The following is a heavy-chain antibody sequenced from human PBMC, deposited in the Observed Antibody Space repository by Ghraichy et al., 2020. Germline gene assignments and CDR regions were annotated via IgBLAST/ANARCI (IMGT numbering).Heavy chain of an antibody. J-gene: IGHJ5*02. CDR3: AEYSSSWYGWFDP. D-gene: IGHD6-13*01. CDR2: IYYSGST. Sequence: SETLSLTCTVSGGSISSYYWSWIRQPPGKGLEWIGYIYYSGSTNYNPSLKSRVTISVDTSKNQFSLKLSSVTAADTAVYYCAEYSSSWYGWFDPWGQGTLVTVSS. CDR1: GGSISSYY. V-gene: IGHV4-59*08.